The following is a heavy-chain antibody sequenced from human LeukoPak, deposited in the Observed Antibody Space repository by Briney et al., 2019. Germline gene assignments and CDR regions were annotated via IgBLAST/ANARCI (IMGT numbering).Heavy chain of an antibody. V-gene: IGHV3-74*01. CDR3: ARERWLGVVPN. CDR1: GFTMSNYW. D-gene: IGHD3-3*01. J-gene: IGHJ4*02. Sequence: PGGSLRLSCAGSGFTMSNYWMNWVRQAPGEGLVWVSHINPGDGSTTGYADSVKGRFTVSRDNAKNTLYLQMTSLKDGDTAVYYCARERWLGVVPNWGQGTLVTVSS. CDR2: INPGDGSTT.